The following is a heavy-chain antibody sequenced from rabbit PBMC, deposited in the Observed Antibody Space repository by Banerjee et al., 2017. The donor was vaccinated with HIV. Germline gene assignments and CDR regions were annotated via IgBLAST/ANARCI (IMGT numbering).Heavy chain of an antibody. CDR1: GFTISSSYY. V-gene: IGHV1S40*01. J-gene: IGHJ4*01. CDR2: IYVGGSAST. Sequence: QSLEESGGDLVKPGASLTLTCTASGFTISSSYYMCWVRQAPGKGLEWIACIYVGGSASTYYATWAKGRFTISKTSSTTVTLQMTSLTAADTATYFCARGPAGYAGYGYPYFNFWGPGTLVTVS. CDR3: ARGPAGYAGYGYPYFNF. D-gene: IGHD7-1*01.